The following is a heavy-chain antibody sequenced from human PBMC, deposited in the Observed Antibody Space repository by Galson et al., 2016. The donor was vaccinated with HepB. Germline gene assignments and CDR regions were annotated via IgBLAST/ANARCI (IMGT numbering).Heavy chain of an antibody. Sequence: SVKVSCKASGYTFTSYAMHWVRQAPGQRLEWMGWINAGNGNTKYSQKFQGRVTITRDTSASTAYMELSSLRSEDTAVYYCARDSLSLARIVMVIGYFHHWGQGTLVTVSS. CDR1: GYTFTSYA. J-gene: IGHJ1*01. CDR3: ARDSLSLARIVMVIGYFHH. V-gene: IGHV1-3*01. CDR2: INAGNGNT. D-gene: IGHD3-22*01.